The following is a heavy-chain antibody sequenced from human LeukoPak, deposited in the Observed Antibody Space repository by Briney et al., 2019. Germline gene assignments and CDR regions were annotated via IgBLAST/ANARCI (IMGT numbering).Heavy chain of an antibody. J-gene: IGHJ4*02. CDR1: GGTFSSYA. CDR2: IIPILGIA. CDR3: ARPHCSGGSCYELGSLDY. D-gene: IGHD2-15*01. V-gene: IGHV1-69*04. Sequence: SVKVSCKASGGTFSSYAISWVRQAPGQGLEWMGRIIPILGIANYAQKFQGRVTITADKSTSTAYMELSSLRSEDTAVYYCARPHCSGGSCYELGSLDYWGQGTPVTVSS.